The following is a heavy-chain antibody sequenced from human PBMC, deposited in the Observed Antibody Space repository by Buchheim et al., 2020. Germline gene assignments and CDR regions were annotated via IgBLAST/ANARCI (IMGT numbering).Heavy chain of an antibody. V-gene: IGHV3-23*04. CDR3: AKGGITIFGVVIIVGVLDY. CDR2: ISGSGGST. D-gene: IGHD3-3*01. CDR1: GFTFSSYW. Sequence: EVQLVESGGGLVLPGGSLRLSCAGSGFTFSSYWMNWVRQVPGKGLEWVSAISGSGGSTYYADSVKGRFTISRDNSKNTLYLQMNSLRAEDTAVYYCAKGGITIFGVVIIVGVLDYWGQGTL. J-gene: IGHJ4*02.